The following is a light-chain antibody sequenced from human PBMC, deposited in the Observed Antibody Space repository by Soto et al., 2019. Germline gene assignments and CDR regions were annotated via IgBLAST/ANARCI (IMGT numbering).Light chain of an antibody. CDR2: SNN. CDR3: SAWDDSLVVV. V-gene: IGLV1-44*01. J-gene: IGLJ2*01. CDR1: NSNIGSNS. Sequence: VLTQPPSASGTPGQTVTITCSGSNSNIGSNSVNWFQHLPGAVPKLLIFSNNQRPSGVPDRFSGSKSGTSASLAISGLQTEDESDYYCSAWDDSLVVVFXGGTKVTVL.